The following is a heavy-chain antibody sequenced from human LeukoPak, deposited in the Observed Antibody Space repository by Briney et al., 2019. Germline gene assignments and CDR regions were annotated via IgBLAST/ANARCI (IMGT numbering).Heavy chain of an antibody. V-gene: IGHV3-43D*04. CDR2: ISWDGGST. J-gene: IGHJ4*02. Sequence: GGSLRLSCAASGFTFDDYAMHWVRQAPGKGLEWVSLISWDGGSTYYADSVKGRFTISRDNSKNSLYLQMNSLRAEDTALYYCAKDQGLLQPYYFDYWGQGTLVTVSS. D-gene: IGHD6-19*01. CDR3: AKDQGLLQPYYFDY. CDR1: GFTFDDYA.